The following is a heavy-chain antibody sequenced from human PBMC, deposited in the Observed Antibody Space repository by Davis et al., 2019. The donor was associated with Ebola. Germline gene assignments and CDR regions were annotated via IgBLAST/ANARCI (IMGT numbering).Heavy chain of an antibody. Sequence: GESLKISCKGSGYSFTSYWISWVRQMPGKGLEWMGRIDPSDSYTNYSPSFQGHVTISADKSISTAYLQWSSLKASDTAMYYCARHGKTGTDYYYYGMDVWGQGTTVTVSS. CDR1: GYSFTSYW. D-gene: IGHD1-1*01. CDR2: IDPSDSYT. V-gene: IGHV5-10-1*01. J-gene: IGHJ6*02. CDR3: ARHGKTGTDYYYYGMDV.